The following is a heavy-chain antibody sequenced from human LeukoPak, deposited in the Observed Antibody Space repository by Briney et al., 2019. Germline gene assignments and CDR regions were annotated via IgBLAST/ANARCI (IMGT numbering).Heavy chain of an antibody. CDR2: IEQDGSEK. CDR1: GFTFSSYW. V-gene: IGHV3-7*03. Sequence: SGGSLRLSCAASGFTFSSYWMSWVRQAPGKGLEWVANIEQDGSEKYYVDSVKGRFTISRDNAKDSLYLQMNSLRAEDTAVYYCAKEPHFMTWIQPFDYWGQGTLVTVSS. J-gene: IGHJ4*02. CDR3: AKEPHFMTWIQPFDY. D-gene: IGHD5-18*01.